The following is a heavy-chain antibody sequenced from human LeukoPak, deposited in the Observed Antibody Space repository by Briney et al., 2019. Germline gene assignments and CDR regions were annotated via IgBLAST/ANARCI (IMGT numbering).Heavy chain of an antibody. CDR2: ISGSGGST. D-gene: IGHD5-12*01. CDR3: AKDRGRYSYGSVDY. CDR1: GFAFSSYA. Sequence: GGSLRLSCAASGFAFSSYAISWVRQAPGKGLEWVSSISGSGGSTYYADSVKGRFTISRDNFKNTLYLQMNSLRAEDTAVYYCAKDRGRYSYGSVDYWGQGTLVTVSS. J-gene: IGHJ4*02. V-gene: IGHV3-23*01.